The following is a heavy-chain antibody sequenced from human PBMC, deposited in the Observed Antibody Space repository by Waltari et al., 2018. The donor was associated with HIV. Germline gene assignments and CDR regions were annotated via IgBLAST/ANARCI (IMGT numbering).Heavy chain of an antibody. CDR1: GYSISRGYF. V-gene: IGHV4-38-2*02. D-gene: IGHD3-10*01. J-gene: IGHJ5*02. CDR3: EREWGTLMVAWFDP. CDR2: MFHNGLT. Sequence: QVQLQESGPGLVKRSEARSLTCAGSGYSISRGYFWGWNRQPPGKALEWIWSMFHNGLTYYNPSLNSRVTISVDTSNNQFSLKLSSVTSADTALYYCEREWGTLMVAWFDPWGQGTLVTVSS.